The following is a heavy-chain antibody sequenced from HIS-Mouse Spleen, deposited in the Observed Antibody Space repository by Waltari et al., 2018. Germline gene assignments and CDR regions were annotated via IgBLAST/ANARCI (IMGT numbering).Heavy chain of an antibody. V-gene: IGHV4-39*07. Sequence: QLQLQESGPGLVKPSETLSLTCTVSGGSISSSSYYWGWIRQPPGKGREWIGRSYYRGRTDDNPSLKRRVTISVDTSKNQFSLKLSSVTAADTAVYYCAREIPYSSSWYDWYFDLWGRGTLVTVSS. J-gene: IGHJ2*01. D-gene: IGHD6-13*01. CDR1: GGSISSSSYY. CDR2: SYYRGRT. CDR3: AREIPYSSSWYDWYFDL.